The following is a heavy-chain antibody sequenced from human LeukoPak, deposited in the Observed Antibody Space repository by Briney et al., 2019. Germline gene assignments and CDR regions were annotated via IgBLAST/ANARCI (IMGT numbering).Heavy chain of an antibody. D-gene: IGHD1-26*01. Sequence: ASVKVSCKVSGYTLTELSMHWVRQAPGKGLEWMGGFDPEDGETIYAQKFQGRVTMTEDTSTDTAYMELSSLRSEDTAVYYCATEVSGSYHTRLDYWGQGTLVTVSS. CDR1: GYTLTELS. J-gene: IGHJ4*02. V-gene: IGHV1-24*01. CDR2: FDPEDGET. CDR3: ATEVSGSYHTRLDY.